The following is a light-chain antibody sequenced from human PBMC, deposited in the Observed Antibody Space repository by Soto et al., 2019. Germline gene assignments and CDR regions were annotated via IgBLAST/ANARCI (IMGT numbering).Light chain of an antibody. J-gene: IGKJ5*01. V-gene: IGKV3D-20*02. CDR1: QSVSSSY. CDR3: QQLKSYPIT. Sequence: IVLTQSPGALSLSPGERATLSGRASQSVSSSYLAWYQQKPGQAPRLLIYGASNRATGIPDRFSGSGSGTDLTLTISRLEPEDFADYYCQQLKSYPITFGQGTRLEIK. CDR2: GAS.